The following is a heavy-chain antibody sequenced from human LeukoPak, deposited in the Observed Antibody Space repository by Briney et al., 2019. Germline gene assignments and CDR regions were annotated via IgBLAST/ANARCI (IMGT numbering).Heavy chain of an antibody. CDR2: ISYDGSNK. CDR1: GFTFSSYA. D-gene: IGHD1-26*01. CDR3: ARDRRSLVGATPDALDI. J-gene: IGHJ3*02. Sequence: PGGSLRLSCAASGFTFSSYAMHWVRQAPGKGLEWVAVISYDGSNKYYADSVKGRFTISRDNSKNTLYLQMNSLRAEDTAVYYCARDRRSLVGATPDALDIWGQGTMVTVSS. V-gene: IGHV3-30-3*01.